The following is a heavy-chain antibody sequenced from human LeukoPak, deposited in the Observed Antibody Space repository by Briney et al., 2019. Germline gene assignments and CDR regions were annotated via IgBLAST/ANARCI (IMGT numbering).Heavy chain of an antibody. CDR2: IYYSGST. D-gene: IGHD6-19*01. J-gene: IGHJ4*02. Sequence: PSETLSLTCTVSVGSISSSSYYWGWIRQPPGKGLEWIGSIYYSGSTYYNPSLKSRVTISVDTSKNQFSLKLSSVTAADTAVYYCARQDSSAWRGALGYCGQGTLVTVSS. CDR1: VGSISSSSYY. V-gene: IGHV4-39*01. CDR3: ARQDSSAWRGALGY.